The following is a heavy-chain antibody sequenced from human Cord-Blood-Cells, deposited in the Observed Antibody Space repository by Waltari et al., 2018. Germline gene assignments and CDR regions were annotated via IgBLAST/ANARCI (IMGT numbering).Heavy chain of an antibody. CDR3: ARMGSIAARPFAFDI. Sequence: QVQLVQSGAEVKKPGASVKVSCKASGSTFTSYAMHWVRQAPGQRLEWMGWINAGNGNAKYSQKCHGRVTITRDTSSSTAYMELSSLRSEDTAVYYCARMGSIAARPFAFDIWGQGTMVTVSS. D-gene: IGHD6-6*01. CDR1: GSTFTSYA. V-gene: IGHV1-3*01. J-gene: IGHJ3*02. CDR2: INAGNGNA.